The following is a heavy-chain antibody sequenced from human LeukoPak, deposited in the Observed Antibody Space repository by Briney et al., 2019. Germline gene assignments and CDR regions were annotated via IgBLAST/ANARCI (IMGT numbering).Heavy chain of an antibody. V-gene: IGHV4-4*07. CDR3: ARHSSDYYGPFDY. D-gene: IGHD6-19*01. Sequence: PSETLSLTCTVSGGSISIYYWSWIRQSAAKGLEWIGRIYTSGSTNYNPSLKSRVTMSVDTSKNQFSLKLSSVTAADTAVYFCARHSSDYYGPFDYWGQGTLVTVSS. CDR1: GGSISIYY. CDR2: IYTSGST. J-gene: IGHJ4*02.